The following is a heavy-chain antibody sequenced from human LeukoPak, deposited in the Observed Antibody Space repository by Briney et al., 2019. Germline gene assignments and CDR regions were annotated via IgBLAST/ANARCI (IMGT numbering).Heavy chain of an antibody. Sequence: ASVKVSCKASGYTFTSYGISWVRQAPGQGLEWMGWISAYNGNTNYAQKLQGRVTINTDTSTSTACMELRSLRSDDTAVYYCARESYSSSWFSDYWGQGTLVTVSS. CDR1: GYTFTSYG. CDR3: ARESYSSSWFSDY. J-gene: IGHJ4*02. V-gene: IGHV1-18*01. D-gene: IGHD6-13*01. CDR2: ISAYNGNT.